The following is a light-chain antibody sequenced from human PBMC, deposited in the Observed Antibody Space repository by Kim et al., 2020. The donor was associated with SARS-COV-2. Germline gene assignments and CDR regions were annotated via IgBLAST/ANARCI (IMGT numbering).Light chain of an antibody. CDR1: NIVSNY. V-gene: IGLV3-19*01. CDR2: CKN. J-gene: IGLJ2*01. CDR3: ATWDDSSNHVV. Sequence: ALWQTVVRIRRRDNIVSNYAGWYQQQPGQAPTLVIYCKNNRPSGVPDRFSGGSSGNTASLTISGAQAEDEADYYCATWDDSSNHVVFGGGTQLTVL.